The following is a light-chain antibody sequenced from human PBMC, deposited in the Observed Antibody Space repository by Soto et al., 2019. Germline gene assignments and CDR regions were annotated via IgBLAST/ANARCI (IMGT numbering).Light chain of an antibody. CDR3: ISYRGSDTSYV. CDR1: SSDIGSYNY. CDR2: GXR. J-gene: IGLJ1*01. Sequence: QSALTQPASVSGSPGQSITISCTGTSSDIGSYNYVAWYQQFRVKTPKLIIYGXRXXPSGVSFRFSGSKSGNTASLTISGLQAEDEADYYCISYRGSDTSYVFGTGTKVTVL. V-gene: IGLV2-14*01.